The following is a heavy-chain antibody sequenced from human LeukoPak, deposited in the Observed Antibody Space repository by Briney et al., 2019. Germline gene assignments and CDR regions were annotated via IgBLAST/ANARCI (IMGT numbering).Heavy chain of an antibody. CDR1: GYTFTGYG. Sequence: ASVKVSCKASGYTFTGYGISWVRQAPGQGLEWMGWINPNSGGTNYAQKFQGRVTMTRDTSISTAYIELSRLRSDDTAVYYCARDGGWGTALDYWGQGTLVTVSS. CDR2: INPNSGGT. CDR3: ARDGGWGTALDY. V-gene: IGHV1-2*02. J-gene: IGHJ4*02. D-gene: IGHD7-27*01.